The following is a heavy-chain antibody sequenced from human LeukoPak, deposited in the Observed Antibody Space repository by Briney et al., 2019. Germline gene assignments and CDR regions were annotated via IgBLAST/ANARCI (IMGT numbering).Heavy chain of an antibody. CDR2: TSSSSSYI. J-gene: IGHJ3*02. Sequence: GGSLRLSCAASRFTFSSYSMSWVRQAPGKGLEWVSSTSSSSSYIYQADSVKGRFTISRDNAKNSLYLQMNSLRAEDTAVYYCARVKEASAFDIWGQGTMVTVSS. D-gene: IGHD5-12*01. CDR3: ARVKEASAFDI. CDR1: RFTFSSYS. V-gene: IGHV3-21*01.